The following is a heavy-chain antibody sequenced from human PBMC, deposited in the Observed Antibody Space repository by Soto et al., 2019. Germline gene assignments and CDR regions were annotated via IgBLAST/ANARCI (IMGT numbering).Heavy chain of an antibody. J-gene: IGHJ4*02. D-gene: IGHD6-19*01. CDR1: GITFSSYW. CDR2: INRDETST. Sequence: GGSLRLSCAAPGITFSSYWMHWVRQAPGQGLVWVSRINRDETSTNYADSVKGRFTISRDNAKNTLYLQMNSLRAEGTAVYYCAREAAVPGTVFDYWGQGVLVTVSS. V-gene: IGHV3-74*01. CDR3: AREAAVPGTVFDY.